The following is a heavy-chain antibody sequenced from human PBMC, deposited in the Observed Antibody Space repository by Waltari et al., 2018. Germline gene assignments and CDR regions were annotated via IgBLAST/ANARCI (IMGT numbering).Heavy chain of an antibody. CDR1: GGSIDSYD. CDR3: ARRILHAAGSRGITDNYSMDV. Sequence: VKLRQSGPELVKSSETLSLTCSVSGGSIDSYDWTWIRQSPGTGLEWIGYISYTGTTNYNPSLESRVAISVDTSKNQLSLKLTAVTAADTAVYFCARRILHAAGSRGITDNYSMDVWGQGATVSVSS. CDR2: ISYTGTT. D-gene: IGHD3-10*01. J-gene: IGHJ6*02. V-gene: IGHV4-59*01.